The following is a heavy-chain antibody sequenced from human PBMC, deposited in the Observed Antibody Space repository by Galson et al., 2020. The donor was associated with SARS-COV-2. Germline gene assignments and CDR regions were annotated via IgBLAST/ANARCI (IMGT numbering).Heavy chain of an antibody. V-gene: IGHV1-18*04. J-gene: IGHJ6*03. D-gene: IGHD5-12*01. CDR1: GYTFTSYG. CDR2: ISAYNGNT. CDR3: ARMVATVDFPYYYYYMDV. Sequence: ASVKVSCKASGYTFTSYGISWVRQAPGQGLEWMGWISAYNGNTNYAQKLQGRVTMTTDTSTSTAYMELRSLRSDDTAVYYCARMVATVDFPYYYYYMDVWGKGTTVTVSS.